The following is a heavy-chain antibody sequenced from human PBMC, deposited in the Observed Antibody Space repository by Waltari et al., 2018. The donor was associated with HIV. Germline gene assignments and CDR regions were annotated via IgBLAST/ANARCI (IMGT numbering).Heavy chain of an antibody. V-gene: IGHV3-15*01. J-gene: IGHJ4*02. CDR3: TSTGGGITDY. CDR2: IKSEDDGGTT. Sequence: EVQLVESGGGLVTPGESLRLSCAAPGFTLTHAWMGWVRQAPGKGLEWVGRIKSEDDGGTTDYAAPVKGRFTISRDDSKNALYLQMNSLKTEDTALYYCTSTGGGITDYWGQGTLVTVSS. CDR1: GFTLTHAW. D-gene: IGHD2-15*01.